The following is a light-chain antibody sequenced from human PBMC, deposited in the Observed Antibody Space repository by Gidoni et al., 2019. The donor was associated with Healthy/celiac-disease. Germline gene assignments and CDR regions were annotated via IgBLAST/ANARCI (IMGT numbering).Light chain of an antibody. CDR3: QQYNNWPRT. CDR1: QSVSSN. CDR2: GAS. Sequence: EIVMRQSPATRSVSPGERATLSCRASQSVSSNLAWYQQKPGQAPRLLIYGASTRATGIPARFSGSGSGTEFTLTISSLQSEDFAVYYCQQYNNWPRTFGQGTKVEIK. V-gene: IGKV3-15*01. J-gene: IGKJ1*01.